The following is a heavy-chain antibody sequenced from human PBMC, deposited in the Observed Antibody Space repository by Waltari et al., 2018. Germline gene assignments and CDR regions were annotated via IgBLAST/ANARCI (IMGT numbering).Heavy chain of an antibody. J-gene: IGHJ4*02. V-gene: IGHV3-74*01. CDR3: ARDLQI. CDR2: IKSDGIGT. CDR1: GFIFSTYW. Sequence: EVKLVESGGGLVQPGGSLRLSCAASGFIFSTYWMHWVRQPPGKGLVWVSRIKSDGIGTRYADSVKGRFTISIDNATNTIYLQMNSLRGEDTAVYYCARDLQIGGQGTLVIVSS. D-gene: IGHD1-1*01.